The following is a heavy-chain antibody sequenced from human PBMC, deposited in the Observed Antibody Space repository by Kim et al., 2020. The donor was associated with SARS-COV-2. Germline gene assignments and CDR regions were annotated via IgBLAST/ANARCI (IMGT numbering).Heavy chain of an antibody. CDR3: ARDGGYSNPALDY. V-gene: IGHV3-33*01. Sequence: GGSLRLSCAASRFTFSSYGMHWVRQAPGKGLEWVAVIWYDGSNKYYADSVKGRFTISRDNSKNTLYLQMNSLRAEDTAVYYCARDGGYSNPALDYWGQGTLVTVSS. D-gene: IGHD6-13*01. CDR1: RFTFSSYG. CDR2: IWYDGSNK. J-gene: IGHJ4*02.